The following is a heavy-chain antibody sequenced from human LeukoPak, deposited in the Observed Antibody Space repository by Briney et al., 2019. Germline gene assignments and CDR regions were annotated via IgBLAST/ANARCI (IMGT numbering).Heavy chain of an antibody. CDR1: GGSFSGYY. CDR3: ARVTYDSSVT. CDR2: INHSGST. V-gene: IGHV4-34*01. D-gene: IGHD3-22*01. J-gene: IGHJ5*02. Sequence: SETLSLTCAVYGGSFSGYYWSWIRQPPGKGLEWIGEINHSGSTNYNPSLKSRVTISVDTSKNQFSLKLSSVTAADTAVYYCARVTYDSSVTWGQGTLVTVSS.